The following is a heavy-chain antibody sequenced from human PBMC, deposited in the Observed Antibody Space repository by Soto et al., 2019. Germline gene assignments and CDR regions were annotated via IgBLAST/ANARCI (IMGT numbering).Heavy chain of an antibody. D-gene: IGHD6-19*01. CDR3: ARDSSGYFAFDI. CDR1: GGSISSGGYY. V-gene: IGHV4-31*03. J-gene: IGHJ3*02. Sequence: SETLSLTCTFSGGSISSGGYYWSWIRQHPGKGLEWIGYIYYSGSTYYNPSLKSRVTISVDTSKNQFSLKLSSVTAADTAVYYCARDSSGYFAFDIWGQGTMVTVSS. CDR2: IYYSGST.